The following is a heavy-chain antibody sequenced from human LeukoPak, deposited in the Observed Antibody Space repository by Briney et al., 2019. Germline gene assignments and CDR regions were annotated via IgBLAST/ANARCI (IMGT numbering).Heavy chain of an antibody. V-gene: IGHV1-8*01. Sequence: ASVKVSCKASGYTFTSYDINWVRQATGQGLAWMGWMNPNSGNTGYAQKFQGRVTMTRNTSISTAYMELSSLRSEDTAVYYCARRRVAATPFSYYYMDVWGKGTTVTVSS. CDR3: ARRRVAATPFSYYYMDV. D-gene: IGHD2-15*01. CDR2: MNPNSGNT. J-gene: IGHJ6*03. CDR1: GYTFTSYD.